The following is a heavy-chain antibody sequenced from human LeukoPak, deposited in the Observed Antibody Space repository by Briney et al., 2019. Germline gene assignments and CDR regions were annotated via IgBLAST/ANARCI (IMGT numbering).Heavy chain of an antibody. Sequence: SETLSLTCTVSGGSISNKYWSWIRQPAGKGLEWIGRIYTSGSTNYNPSLKSRVTISVDTSKNQFSLKLSSVTAADTAVYYCARHKPSPRSFDYWGQGTLVTVSS. J-gene: IGHJ4*02. V-gene: IGHV4-4*07. CDR1: GGSISNKY. CDR3: ARHKPSPRSFDY. CDR2: IYTSGST.